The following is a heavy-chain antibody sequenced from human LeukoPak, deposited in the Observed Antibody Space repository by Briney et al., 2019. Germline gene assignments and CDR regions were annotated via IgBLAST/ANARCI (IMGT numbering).Heavy chain of an antibody. CDR2: INHSGST. D-gene: IGHD3-16*02. V-gene: IGHV4-34*01. Sequence: MPSETLSLTCAVYGGSFSGYYWSWIRQPPGKGLEWIGEINHSGSTNYNPSLKSRVTISVDTSKNQFSLKLSSVTAADTAVYYCARLTTGRGYTNWGQGTLVTVSS. CDR3: ARLTTGRGYTN. J-gene: IGHJ4*02. CDR1: GGSFSGYY.